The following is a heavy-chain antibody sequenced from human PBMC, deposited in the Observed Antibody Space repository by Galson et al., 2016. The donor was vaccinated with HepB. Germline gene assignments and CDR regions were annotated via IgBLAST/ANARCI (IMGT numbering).Heavy chain of an antibody. Sequence: SETLSLTCSVSGGSITGYRWSWIRQPPGKGLEWIGYIYGSGNTNYNPSLKSRVTLSLDTSKNQFSLKLSSVTAADTAVYYCARSGTYYIFDFWGQGTLVTVSS. V-gene: IGHV4-59*01. J-gene: IGHJ4*02. CDR3: ARSGTYYIFDF. CDR1: GGSITGYR. CDR2: IYGSGNT. D-gene: IGHD3-22*01.